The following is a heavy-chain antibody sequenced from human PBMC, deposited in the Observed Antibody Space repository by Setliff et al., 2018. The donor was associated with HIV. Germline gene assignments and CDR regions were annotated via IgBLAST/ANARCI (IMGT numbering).Heavy chain of an antibody. D-gene: IGHD3-3*01. J-gene: IGHJ6*02. CDR1: GYTFTSYG. V-gene: IGHV1-8*03. CDR3: AKDNFWSGYLGGYYYGMDV. Sequence: ASVKVSCKASGYTFTSYGITWVRQAPGQGLEWMGWMSPNSGITGYAQKFQDRVTITRNTSINTVYMELSSLRAEDTAVYYCAKDNFWSGYLGGYYYGMDVWGQGTTVTVSS. CDR2: MSPNSGIT.